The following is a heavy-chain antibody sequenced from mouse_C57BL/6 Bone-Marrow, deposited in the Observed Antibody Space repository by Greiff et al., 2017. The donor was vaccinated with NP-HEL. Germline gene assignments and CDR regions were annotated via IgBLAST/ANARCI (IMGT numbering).Heavy chain of an antibody. CDR1: GYSITSGYY. CDR3: ARARDGPFYFDY. V-gene: IGHV3-6*01. J-gene: IGHJ2*01. D-gene: IGHD2-3*01. Sequence: ESGPGLVKPSQSLSLTCSVTGYSITSGYYWNWIRQFPGNKLEWMGYISYDGSNNYNPSLKNRISITRDTSKNQFFLKLNSVTTEDTATYYCARARDGPFYFDYWGQGTTLTVSS. CDR2: ISYDGSN.